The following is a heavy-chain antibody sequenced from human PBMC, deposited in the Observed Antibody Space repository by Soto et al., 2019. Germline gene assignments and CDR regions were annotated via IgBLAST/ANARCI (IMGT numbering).Heavy chain of an antibody. V-gene: IGHV3-33*01. D-gene: IGHD2-15*01. CDR3: ARDIVVVAATNYYYYGMDV. CDR2: IWYDGSNK. J-gene: IGHJ6*02. CDR1: GFTFSSYG. Sequence: GGSLRLSCAASGFTFSSYGMHWVRQAPGKGLEWVAVIWYDGSNKYYADSVKGRFTISRDNSKNTLYLQMNSLRAEDTAVYYCARDIVVVAATNYYYYGMDVWGQGTTVTVSS.